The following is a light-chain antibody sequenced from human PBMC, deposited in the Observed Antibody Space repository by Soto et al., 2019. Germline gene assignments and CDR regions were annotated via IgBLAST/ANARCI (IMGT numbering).Light chain of an antibody. CDR3: QQSYSTPYT. J-gene: IGKJ2*01. CDR2: SAS. Sequence: DIQMTQSPSSLSASVGDRVTITCRASQSINSHLNWYQQKPGKVPKLLIYSASSLQSGVPSRFSGSGSGTDFTLTISSLQPEDFATYYCQQSYSTPYTFGQGTKLEIK. CDR1: QSINSH. V-gene: IGKV1-39*01.